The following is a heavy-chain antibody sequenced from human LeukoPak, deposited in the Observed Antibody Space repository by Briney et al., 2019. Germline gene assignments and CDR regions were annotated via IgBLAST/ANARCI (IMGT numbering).Heavy chain of an antibody. CDR1: GYTFSSHA. D-gene: IGHD5-18*01. V-gene: IGHV1-3*01. CDR2: VNAGNGKT. Sequence: GASVKVSCKASGYTFSSHAMHWVRQAPGQRLELMGWVNAGNGKTKYSQKFQGRVTITRDTSASTAYMELSSLRSEDTAVYYCARDVIDGRGYSYGYDYWGQGTLVTVSS. CDR3: ARDVIDGRGYSYGYDY. J-gene: IGHJ4*02.